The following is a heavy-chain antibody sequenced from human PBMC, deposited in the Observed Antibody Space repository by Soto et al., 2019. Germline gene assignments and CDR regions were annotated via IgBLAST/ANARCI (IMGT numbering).Heavy chain of an antibody. CDR1: GGTFSSYA. V-gene: IGHV1-69*13. CDR2: IIPIFGTA. CDR3: AREDIVVVTATPYYYYGMDV. J-gene: IGHJ6*02. D-gene: IGHD2-21*02. Sequence: GASVKVSCKASGGTFSSYAISWVRQAPGQGLEWMGGIIPIFGTANYAQKFQGRVTITADESTSTAYMELSSLRSEDTAVYYCAREDIVVVTATPYYYYGMDVWGQGTTVTVS.